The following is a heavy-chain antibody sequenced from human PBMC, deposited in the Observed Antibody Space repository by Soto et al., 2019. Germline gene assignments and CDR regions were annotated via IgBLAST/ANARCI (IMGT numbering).Heavy chain of an antibody. Sequence: VKVSCKASGYTFTGYYMHWVRQAPGQGLEWMGWINPNSGGTNYAQKFQGRVTMTMDTSISTAYMELSRLRSDDTAVYYCARGRICSSTSCYQGDWFDPWGQRTLVTVSS. V-gene: IGHV1-2*02. CDR2: INPNSGGT. CDR1: GYTFTGYY. J-gene: IGHJ5*02. CDR3: ARGRICSSTSCYQGDWFDP. D-gene: IGHD2-2*01.